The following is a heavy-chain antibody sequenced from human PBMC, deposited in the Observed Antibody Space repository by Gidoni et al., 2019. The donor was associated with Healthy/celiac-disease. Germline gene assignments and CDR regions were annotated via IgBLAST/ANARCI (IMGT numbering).Heavy chain of an antibody. CDR3: ARGGGRDGYYYYGMDV. V-gene: IGHV1-8*01. CDR2: MNPNSGNT. CDR1: GYTFPSYD. Sequence: QVQLVQSGAEVKKPGASVKVSCKASGYTFPSYDINWVRQDTGQGLEWMGWMNPNSGNTGYAQKFQGRVTMTRNTSISTAYMELSSLRSEDTAVYYCARGGGRDGYYYYGMDVWGQGTTVTVSS. D-gene: IGHD2-15*01. J-gene: IGHJ6*02.